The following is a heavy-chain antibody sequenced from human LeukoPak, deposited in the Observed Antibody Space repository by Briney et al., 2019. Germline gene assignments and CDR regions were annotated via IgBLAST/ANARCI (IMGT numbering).Heavy chain of an antibody. J-gene: IGHJ6*03. Sequence: GRSLRLSCAASGFTFSSYGMHWVRQAPGKGLEWVAVIWYDGSNKYYADSVKGRFTISRDNSKNTLYLQMNSLRAEDTAVYYCARDTGLTGYYYMDVWGKGTTVTVSS. V-gene: IGHV3-33*01. CDR3: ARDTGLTGYYYMDV. D-gene: IGHD3-9*01. CDR2: IWYDGSNK. CDR1: GFTFSSYG.